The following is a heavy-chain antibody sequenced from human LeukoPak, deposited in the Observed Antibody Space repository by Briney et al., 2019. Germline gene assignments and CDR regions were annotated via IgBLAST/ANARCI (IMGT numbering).Heavy chain of an antibody. D-gene: IGHD1-26*01. J-gene: IGHJ5*02. CDR2: IVPFLGVT. Sequence: ASVKVSCKASGGTFSRHALSWVRQAPGQGLEWMGRIVPFLGVTNFAQKFQGRVAITADTSTSTAYMELSSLRSEDTAVYYCARDLVGSTTGWFDPWGQGTLVTVSS. V-gene: IGHV1-69*04. CDR3: ARDLVGSTTGWFDP. CDR1: GGTFSRHA.